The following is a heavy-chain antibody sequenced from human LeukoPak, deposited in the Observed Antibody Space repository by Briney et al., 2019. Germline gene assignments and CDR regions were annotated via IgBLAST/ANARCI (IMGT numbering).Heavy chain of an antibody. CDR3: AREDYDSSGYFRYSFDY. Sequence: GGSLRLSCAASGLIFSDYYMSWVRQAPGKGLEWVSAITGGTSYYADSVKGRFTISRDNSKNTLYLQMNSLRAEDTAVYYCAREDYDSSGYFRYSFDYWGQGTLVTVSS. V-gene: IGHV3-66*02. D-gene: IGHD3-22*01. CDR2: ITGGTS. J-gene: IGHJ4*02. CDR1: GLIFSDYY.